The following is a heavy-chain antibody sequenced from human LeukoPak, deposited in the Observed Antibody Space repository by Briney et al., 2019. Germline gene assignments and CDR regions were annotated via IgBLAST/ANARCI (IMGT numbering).Heavy chain of an antibody. Sequence: GGSLRLSCAASGFTLSDYWMHWVRQAPGKGLEWISRIYSDESSAYCADSVKGRFTISRDNAKKTLYLQMNSLRAEDTAMYYCARVSGSRNYYFGAFDAWGQGTMVTVSS. D-gene: IGHD3-10*01. CDR2: IYSDESSA. J-gene: IGHJ3*01. CDR1: GFTLSDYW. CDR3: ARVSGSRNYYFGAFDA. V-gene: IGHV3-74*01.